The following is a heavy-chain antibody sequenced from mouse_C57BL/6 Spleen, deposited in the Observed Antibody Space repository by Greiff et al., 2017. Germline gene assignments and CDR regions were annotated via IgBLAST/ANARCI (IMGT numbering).Heavy chain of an antibody. V-gene: IGHV6-3*01. CDR3: TGTNWDGEVAY. D-gene: IGHD4-1*01. CDR2: IRLKSDNYAT. CDR1: GFTFSNYW. Sequence: EVNLVESGGGLVQPGGSMKLSCVASGFTFSNYWMNWVRQSPEKGLEWVAQIRLKSDNYATHYAESVKGRFTISRDDSKSSVYLQMNNLRAEDTGIYYCTGTNWDGEVAYWGQGTLVTVSA. J-gene: IGHJ3*01.